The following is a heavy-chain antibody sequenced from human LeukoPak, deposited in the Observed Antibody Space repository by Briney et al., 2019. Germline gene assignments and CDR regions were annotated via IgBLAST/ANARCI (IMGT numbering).Heavy chain of an antibody. Sequence: SETLSLTCIVSGYSISSGYYWGWIRQPPGKGLEWIGSISHSGSTDYNPSLKSRVTISVDKSKNQFSLKLSSVTAADTAVYYCARVIVDYGSGNVFDIWGQGTMVIVSS. D-gene: IGHD3-10*01. J-gene: IGHJ3*02. CDR1: GYSISSGYY. CDR2: ISHSGST. V-gene: IGHV4-38-2*02. CDR3: ARVIVDYGSGNVFDI.